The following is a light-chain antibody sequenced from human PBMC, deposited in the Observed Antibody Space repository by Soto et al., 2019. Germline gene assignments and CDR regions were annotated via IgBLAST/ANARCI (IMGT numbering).Light chain of an antibody. CDR1: QDISNN. V-gene: IGKV1-33*01. CDR3: QQYDALFT. J-gene: IGKJ3*01. Sequence: GDRVTITCQASQDISNNVNWYQHKVGRAPKVLIYEASDLETGVPTRFSGSGYGTQFTFTISSLQPEDVATYYCQQYDALFTFGPGTKVDI. CDR2: EAS.